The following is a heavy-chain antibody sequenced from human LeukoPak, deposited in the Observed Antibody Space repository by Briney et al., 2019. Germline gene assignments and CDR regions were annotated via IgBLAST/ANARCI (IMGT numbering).Heavy chain of an antibody. CDR3: ARPLDSSNNYFDY. CDR1: GFTLSSYA. CDR2: ISSSSNYM. Sequence: PGGSLRLSCTASGFTLSSYAMSWVRQAPGEGLEWVSFISSSSNYMSYADSVKGRFTISRDNAKSSLYLQMNSLRAEDTAVYYCARPLDSSNNYFDYWGQGTLVTVSA. D-gene: IGHD6-13*01. J-gene: IGHJ4*02. V-gene: IGHV3-21*01.